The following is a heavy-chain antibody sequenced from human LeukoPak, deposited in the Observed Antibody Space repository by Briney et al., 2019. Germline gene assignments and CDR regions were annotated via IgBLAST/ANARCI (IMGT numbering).Heavy chain of an antibody. CDR2: VNHSGNT. V-gene: IGHV4-34*01. Sequence: PSETLSLTCAVSGGTFYGYYWTWIRQPPGKGLEWIGEVNHSGNTNYNPSLKSRVSISADTPNNHFSLKLSSVTAADTAVYYCARGDGVLDVGAPTTVTHVDYYYYMDVWGKGTTVTVSS. D-gene: IGHD4-17*01. CDR1: GGTFYGYY. CDR3: ARGDGVLDVGAPTTVTHVDYYYYMDV. J-gene: IGHJ6*03.